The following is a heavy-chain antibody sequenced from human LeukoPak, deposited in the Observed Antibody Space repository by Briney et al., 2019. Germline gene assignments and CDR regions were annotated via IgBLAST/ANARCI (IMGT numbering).Heavy chain of an antibody. CDR3: ARWGSSWYRPYYMDV. J-gene: IGHJ6*03. CDR1: GGSFSGYY. D-gene: IGHD6-13*01. CDR2: INHSGST. V-gene: IGHV4-34*01. Sequence: SETLSLTCAVYGGSFSGYYWSWIRQPPGKGLEWIGEINHSGSTNYNPSLKSRVTISVDTSKNQFSLKLSSVTAADTAVYYCARWGSSWYRPYYMDVWGKGTTVTISS.